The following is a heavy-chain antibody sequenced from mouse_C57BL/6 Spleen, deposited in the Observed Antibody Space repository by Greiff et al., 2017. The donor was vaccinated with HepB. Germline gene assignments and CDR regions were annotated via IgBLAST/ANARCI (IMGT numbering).Heavy chain of an antibody. J-gene: IGHJ2*01. D-gene: IGHD1-1*01. CDR2: INPSSGYT. CDR3: ARRDYYGSSDYFDY. CDR1: GYTFTSYT. V-gene: IGHV1-4*01. Sequence: VQLQQSGAELARPGASVKMSCKASGYTFTSYTMHWVKQRPGQGLEWIGYINPSSGYTKCNQKFKDKATLTADKSSSTAYIQLSSLTSEDSAVYYCARRDYYGSSDYFDYWGQGTTLTVSS.